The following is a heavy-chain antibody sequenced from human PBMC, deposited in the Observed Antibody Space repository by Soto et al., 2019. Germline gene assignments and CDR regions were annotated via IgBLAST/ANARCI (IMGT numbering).Heavy chain of an antibody. CDR2: INSDGSST. CDR1: GFTFSSYW. Sequence: EVQLVESGGGLVQPGGSLRLSCAASGFTFSSYWMHWVRQAPGKGLVWVSRINSDGSSTSYADSVKGRFTISRDNAQNALYLQMNGLRAEDTAVCYCVRSSLVVAAATREDYWGQGTLVTVSS. V-gene: IGHV3-74*01. J-gene: IGHJ4*02. D-gene: IGHD2-15*01. CDR3: VRSSLVVAAATREDY.